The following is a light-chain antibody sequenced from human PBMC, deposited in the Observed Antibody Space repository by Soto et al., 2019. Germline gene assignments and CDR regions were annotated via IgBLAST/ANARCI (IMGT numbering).Light chain of an antibody. CDR1: QSVLYRSNNKNY. V-gene: IGKV4-1*01. J-gene: IGKJ3*01. CDR3: QQYYSTPLT. CDR2: WAS. Sequence: DIVMTQSPDSLAVSLGERATINCKSSQSVLYRSNNKNYLAWFQQKPGQPPKMVIYWASTRESGVPDRFSGSGSGTDFTLNLSSLQAEDVAVYYCQQYYSTPLTFGPGTKVDIK.